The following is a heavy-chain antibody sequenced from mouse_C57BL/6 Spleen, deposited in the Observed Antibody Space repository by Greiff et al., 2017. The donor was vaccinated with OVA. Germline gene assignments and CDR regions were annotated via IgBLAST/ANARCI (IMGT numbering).Heavy chain of an antibody. J-gene: IGHJ2*01. CDR3: ARTHGSSYFDY. CDR1: GFTFSSYA. CDR2: ISDGGSYT. Sequence: EVMLVESGGGLVKPGGSLKLSCAASGFTFSSYAMSWVRQTPEKRLEWVATISDGGSYTYYPDNVKGRFTISRDNAKNNLYLQMSHLKSEDTAMYYCARTHGSSYFDYWGQGTTLTVSS. V-gene: IGHV5-4*03. D-gene: IGHD1-1*01.